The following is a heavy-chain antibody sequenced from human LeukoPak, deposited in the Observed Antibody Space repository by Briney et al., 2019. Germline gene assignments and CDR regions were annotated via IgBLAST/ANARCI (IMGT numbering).Heavy chain of an antibody. CDR1: GFTFSSYG. CDR2: IRYDGSNK. Sequence: GGSLRLSCAASGFTFSSYGMHWVRQAPGKGLEWVAFIRYDGSNKYYADSVKGRFTISRDNSKNTLYLQMNSLRAEDTAVYYCAHDYSSSRSHGNYWGQGTLVTVSS. D-gene: IGHD6-6*01. CDR3: AHDYSSSRSHGNY. J-gene: IGHJ4*02. V-gene: IGHV3-30*02.